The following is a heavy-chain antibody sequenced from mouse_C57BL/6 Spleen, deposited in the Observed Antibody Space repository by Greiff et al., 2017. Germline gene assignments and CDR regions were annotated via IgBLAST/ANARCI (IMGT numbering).Heavy chain of an antibody. J-gene: IGHJ4*01. Sequence: QVQLQQPGAELVMPGASVKLSSKASGYTFTSYWMHWVKQRPGQGLEWIGEIDPSDSYTNYNQKFKGKSTLTVDKSSSTAYMQLSSLTSEDSAVYYCARGYYYAMDYWGQGTSVTVSS. CDR1: GYTFTSYW. CDR3: ARGYYYAMDY. V-gene: IGHV1-69*01. CDR2: IDPSDSYT.